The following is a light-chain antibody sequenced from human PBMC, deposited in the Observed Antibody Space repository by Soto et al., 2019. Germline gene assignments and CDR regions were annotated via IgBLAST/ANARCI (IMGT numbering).Light chain of an antibody. V-gene: IGKV1-6*01. J-gene: IGKJ1*01. CDR1: QGIRND. CDR3: LQDYNYPRT. Sequence: AIQMTQSPSSLAASVGDRVTLTCPASQGIRNDLGWYQQKPGKAPKLLIYAASSLQSGVPSRFSGSGSGTDFTLTISSLQPEDFATYYCLQDYNYPRTFGQGTKVDIK. CDR2: AAS.